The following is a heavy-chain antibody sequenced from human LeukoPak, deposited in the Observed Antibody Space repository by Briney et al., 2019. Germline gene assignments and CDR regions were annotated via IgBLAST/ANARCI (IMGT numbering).Heavy chain of an antibody. V-gene: IGHV3-7*01. CDR3: ARGHTAVTRHFDF. CDR1: GFTFCSYW. J-gene: IGHJ4*02. CDR2: IKQDGSEK. Sequence: VGSLRLSCAASGFTFCSYWMSWVCKAPRQGRGCVSNIKQDGSEKNYVDSVKGRITISRDDAKNLMYLDMNSQRAEDTAVYYCARGHTAVTRHFDFWGQGTLVTVSS.